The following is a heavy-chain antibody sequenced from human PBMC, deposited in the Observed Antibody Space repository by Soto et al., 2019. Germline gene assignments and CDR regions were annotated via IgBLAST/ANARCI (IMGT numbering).Heavy chain of an antibody. CDR3: VRDRYSYGSEVAY. V-gene: IGHV4-38-2*02. CDR1: VYSISNGYY. J-gene: IGHJ4*02. Sequence: TLSLTCTFSVYSISNGYYLGWIRQSPEKGLEWIGTIYHSGTTYYNPSLKSRVIMSIDTSKNQFSLNLKSVTAADTAVYYCVRDRYSYGSEVAYWGQGTQVTVSS. D-gene: IGHD5-18*01. CDR2: IYHSGTT.